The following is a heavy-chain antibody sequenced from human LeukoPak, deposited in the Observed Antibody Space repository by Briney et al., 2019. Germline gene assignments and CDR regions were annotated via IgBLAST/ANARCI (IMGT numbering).Heavy chain of an antibody. J-gene: IGHJ4*02. CDR3: ARVGLWSYFDY. Sequence: SQTLSLTCTVSGGSISSGNYYWSWIRQPAGKGLVWIGRIYTSGSTNYNPSLKSRVTMSVDTSKNQFSLKLSSVTAADTAVYYCARVGLWSYFDYWGQGTLVTVSS. V-gene: IGHV4-61*02. CDR1: GGSISSGNYY. CDR2: IYTSGST. D-gene: IGHD5-18*01.